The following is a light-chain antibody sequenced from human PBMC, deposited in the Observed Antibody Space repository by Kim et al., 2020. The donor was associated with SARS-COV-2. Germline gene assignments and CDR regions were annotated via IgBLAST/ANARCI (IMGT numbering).Light chain of an antibody. V-gene: IGLV2-14*01. J-gene: IGLJ2*01. CDR2: EVS. CDR3: SSYTISSTVV. CDR1: SSDVGAYHY. Sequence: QSALTQPASVSGSPGQSITISCTGTSSDVGAYHYVSWYQVHPGKVPKLIIYEVSNRPSGVSNRFSCSKSDNTASLTISGLQAEDEADYYCSSYTISSTVVFGGGTQLTVL.